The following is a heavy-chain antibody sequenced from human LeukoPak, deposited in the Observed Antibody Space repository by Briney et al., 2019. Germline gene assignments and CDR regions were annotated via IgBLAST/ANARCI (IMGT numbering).Heavy chain of an antibody. V-gene: IGHV1-24*01. CDR2: FDPEDGET. CDR1: GYTLTELS. J-gene: IGHJ6*02. CDR3: ATNLNGDYYYYGMDV. D-gene: IGHD3-10*01. Sequence: ASVKVSCTVSGYTLTELSMHWVRQAPGKGLEWMGGFDPEDGETIYAQKFQGRVTMTEDTSTDTAYMELSSLRSEDTAVYYCATNLNGDYYYYGMDVWGQGTTVTVSS.